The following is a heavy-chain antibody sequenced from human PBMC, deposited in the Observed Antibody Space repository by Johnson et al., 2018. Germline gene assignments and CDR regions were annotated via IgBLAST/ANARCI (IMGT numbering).Heavy chain of an antibody. CDR3: AGGWANMRGKKRYYYYYMDV. Sequence: QVQLQQWGAGLLKPSETXSLTCAVYGGSFSGYYWSWIRQPPGKGLEWLGEINHSGSTNYNPSLKSRVPISVDTSKNQFSLKLSPVTAAATAVYYCAGGWANMRGKKRYYYYYMDVWDKGTTGTVSS. CDR1: GGSFSGYY. J-gene: IGHJ6*03. CDR2: INHSGST. V-gene: IGHV4-34*01. D-gene: IGHD3-16*01.